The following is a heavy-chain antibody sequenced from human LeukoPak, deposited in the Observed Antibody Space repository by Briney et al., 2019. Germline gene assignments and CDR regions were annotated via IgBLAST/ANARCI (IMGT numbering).Heavy chain of an antibody. CDR2: INPSGGST. J-gene: IGHJ3*02. CDR3: ARATYPRGWELYAFDI. CDR1: GYTFTSYY. D-gene: IGHD1-26*01. V-gene: IGHV1-46*01. Sequence: GASVKVSCKASGYTFTSYYMHWVRQAPGQGLEWMGIINPSGGSTSYAQKFQGRVTMTTDTSTSTAYMELRSLRSDDTAVYYCARATYPRGWELYAFDIWGQGTMVTVSS.